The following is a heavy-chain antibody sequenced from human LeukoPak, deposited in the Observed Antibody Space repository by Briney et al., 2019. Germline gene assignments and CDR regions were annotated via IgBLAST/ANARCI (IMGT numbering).Heavy chain of an antibody. D-gene: IGHD5-18*01. CDR1: GYIFTSYW. Sequence: GASLLISGKGSGYIFTSYWVSWVRKLPGKGLEWMGRIDPSDSYTNYSPSFQGHVTISADKSISTAYLQWSSLKASDTAMYYCGINSYGFVFYEVWGQGTLVTVSS. V-gene: IGHV5-10-1*01. J-gene: IGHJ4*02. CDR3: GINSYGFVFYEV. CDR2: IDPSDSYT.